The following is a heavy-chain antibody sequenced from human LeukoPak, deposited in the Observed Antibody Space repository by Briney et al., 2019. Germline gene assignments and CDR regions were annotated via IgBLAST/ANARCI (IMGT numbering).Heavy chain of an antibody. D-gene: IGHD7-27*01. Sequence: TGGSLRLSCAASGFTFSSYSMNWVRQAPGKGLEWVSYISSSSGTIYYADSVKGRFTISRDNAENSLFLEMNSLRPDDTAVYYCARDVALYENYWGVDSWGQGTLVTVSS. CDR2: ISSSSGTI. CDR3: ARDVALYENYWGVDS. V-gene: IGHV3-48*04. CDR1: GFTFSSYS. J-gene: IGHJ4*02.